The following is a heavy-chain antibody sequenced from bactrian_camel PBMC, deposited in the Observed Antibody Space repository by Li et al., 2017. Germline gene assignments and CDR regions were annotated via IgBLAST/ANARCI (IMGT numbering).Heavy chain of an antibody. D-gene: IGHD2*01. CDR2: LYIGHSGASSGE. Sequence: HVQLVESGGGSVQTGGSLRLSCVASGRTDDINCMGWFRQSPGEEREMAALLYIGHSGASSGEAYDDSVKGRFTISQNSSANTAFLQMNNLTPEDTAMYYCATDLDLFRCTWSAGDFRYWSQGTQVTVS. CDR1: GRTDDINC. J-gene: IGHJ6*01. V-gene: IGHV3S54*01. CDR3: ATDLDLFRCTWSAGDFRY.